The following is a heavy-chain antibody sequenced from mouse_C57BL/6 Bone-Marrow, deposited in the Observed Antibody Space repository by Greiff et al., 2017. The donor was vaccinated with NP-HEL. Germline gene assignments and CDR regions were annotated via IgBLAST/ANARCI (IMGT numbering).Heavy chain of an antibody. CDR2: INPNNGGT. V-gene: IGHV1-26*01. CDR3: ARDGRLVLFDY. J-gene: IGHJ2*01. CDR1: GYTFTDYY. Sequence: EVQLQQSGPELVKPGASVKISCKASGYTFTDYYMNWVKQSHGKSLEWIGDINPNNGGTSYNQKFKGKATLTVDKSSSTAYMELRSLTSEDSAVYYCARDGRLVLFDYWGQGTTLTVSS. D-gene: IGHD1-1*02.